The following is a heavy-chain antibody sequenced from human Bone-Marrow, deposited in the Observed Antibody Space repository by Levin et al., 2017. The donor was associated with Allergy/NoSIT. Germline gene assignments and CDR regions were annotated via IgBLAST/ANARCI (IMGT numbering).Heavy chain of an antibody. J-gene: IGHJ4*02. Sequence: QTGGSLRLSCAASGFTFSSYAMSWVRQAPGKGLEWVSAISGSGGSTYYADSVKGRFTISRDNSKNTLYLQMNSLRAEDTAVYYCAKGPGFSAYSSSWGLDYWGQGTLVTVSS. D-gene: IGHD6-13*01. CDR3: AKGPGFSAYSSSWGLDY. CDR1: GFTFSSYA. CDR2: ISGSGGST. V-gene: IGHV3-23*01.